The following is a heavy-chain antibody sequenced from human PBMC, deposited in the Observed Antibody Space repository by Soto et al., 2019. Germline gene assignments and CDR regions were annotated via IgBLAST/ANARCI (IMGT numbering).Heavy chain of an antibody. CDR2: ISGSGGAI. V-gene: IGHV3-23*01. CDR1: GFTFSSYG. CDR3: TKGDGWLPSK. Sequence: EVQLLESGGDLVQPGGSLRLSCTASGFTFSSYGMSWVRQAPGKGLEWVSGISGSGGAIYYTDSVKGRLTISRDNSKNTLYLQMNGLRDEDTAVYYCTKGDGWLPSKWGQGTLVTVSS. D-gene: IGHD5-12*01. J-gene: IGHJ4*02.